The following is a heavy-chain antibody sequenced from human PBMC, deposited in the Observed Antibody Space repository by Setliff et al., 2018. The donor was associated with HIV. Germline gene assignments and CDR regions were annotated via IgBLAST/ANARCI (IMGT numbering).Heavy chain of an antibody. Sequence: SETLSLTCAVYGMSFSGYHWSWIRQTPGEGLEWIAEITHAGSTQYNPSLKSRVTMSADTSKNQFFLKLKSVTAGDTASYYCARVGRERLVTSGRYFDLWGRGTLVT. CDR3: ARVGRERLVTSGRYFDL. CDR1: GMSFSGYH. V-gene: IGHV4-34*01. J-gene: IGHJ2*01. CDR2: ITHAGST.